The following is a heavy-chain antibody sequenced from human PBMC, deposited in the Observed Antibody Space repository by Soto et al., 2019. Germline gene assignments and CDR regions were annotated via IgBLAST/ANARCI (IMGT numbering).Heavy chain of an antibody. Sequence: SGPTLVNPTQTLTLTCTFSGFSLSTSGMRVSWIRQPPGKALEWLARIDWDDDKFYSTSLKTRLTISKDTSKNQVVLTMTNMDPVDTATYYCARMAGYYDSSGYLDYWGQGTLVTAPQ. CDR1: GFSLSTSGMR. CDR3: ARMAGYYDSSGYLDY. V-gene: IGHV2-70*04. J-gene: IGHJ4*02. D-gene: IGHD3-22*01. CDR2: IDWDDDK.